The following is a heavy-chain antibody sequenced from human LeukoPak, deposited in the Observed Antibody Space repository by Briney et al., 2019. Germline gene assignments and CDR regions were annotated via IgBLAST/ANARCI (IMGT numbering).Heavy chain of an antibody. V-gene: IGHV1-24*01. Sequence: ASVKDSCKVSGYTLTELSMHWVRQAPGKGLEWMGGFDPEDGETIYAQKFQGRVTMTEDTSTDTAYMELSSLRSEDTAVNYCATARMVRGEDGMDVWGKGTTVTVSS. CDR3: ATARMVRGEDGMDV. D-gene: IGHD3-10*01. CDR2: FDPEDGET. CDR1: GYTLTELS. J-gene: IGHJ6*04.